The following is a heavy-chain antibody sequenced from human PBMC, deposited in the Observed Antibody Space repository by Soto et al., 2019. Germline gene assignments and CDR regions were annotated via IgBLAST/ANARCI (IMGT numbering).Heavy chain of an antibody. D-gene: IGHD3-16*01. CDR2: INNIGST. J-gene: IGHJ4*02. CDR3: GRPTSLD. Sequence: QVQLQESGPGLVTPSETLSLICSVSGGSISNSPYYWGWIRQPPGKGLEWIGSINNIGSTHYNPCLKSRVTMSVDPSKIQFSLKLSSVTAADTAVYFCGRPTSLDWGQGILVTVSS. V-gene: IGHV4-39*01. CDR1: GGSISNSPYY.